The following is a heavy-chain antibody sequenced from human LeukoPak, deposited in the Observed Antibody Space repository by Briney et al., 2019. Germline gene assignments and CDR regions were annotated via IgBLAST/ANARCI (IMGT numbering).Heavy chain of an antibody. CDR2: INPNSGGT. CDR1: GYTFTGYY. Sequence: GASVKVSCKDPGYTFTGYYMHWVRQAPGQGLEWMGRINPNSGGTNYAQKFQGRVTMTRDTSISTAYMELSRLRSDDTAVYYCARAKVGATPFDYWGQGTLVTVSS. CDR3: ARAKVGATPFDY. D-gene: IGHD1-26*01. V-gene: IGHV1-2*06. J-gene: IGHJ4*02.